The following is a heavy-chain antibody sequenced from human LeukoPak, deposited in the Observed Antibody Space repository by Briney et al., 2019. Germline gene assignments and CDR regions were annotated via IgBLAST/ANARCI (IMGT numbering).Heavy chain of an antibody. CDR3: AKDRAFGQFLWGNDY. Sequence: GGSLRLSCAASGFTFDDYVMHWVRQVPGKGLEWVSLISWDGGSTYYADSVKGRFTISRDNSKNSLYLQMNSLRAEDTGLYYCAKDRAFGQFLWGNDYWGQGTLVTVSS. CDR2: ISWDGGST. J-gene: IGHJ4*02. CDR1: GFTFDDYV. D-gene: IGHD3-10*01. V-gene: IGHV3-43D*03.